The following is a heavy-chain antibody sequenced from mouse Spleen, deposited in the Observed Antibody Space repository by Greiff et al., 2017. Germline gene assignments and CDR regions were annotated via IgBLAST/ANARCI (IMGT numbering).Heavy chain of an antibody. CDR3: ARSGNDYDGWFAY. D-gene: IGHD2-4*01. V-gene: IGHV1-85*01. CDR2: IYPRDGST. Sequence: VQLVESGPELVKPGASVKLSCKASGYTFTSYDINWVKQRPGQGLEWIGWIYPRDGSTKYNEKFKGKATLTVDTSSSTAYMELHSLTSEDSAVYFCARSGNDYDGWFAYWGQGTLVTVSA. J-gene: IGHJ3*01. CDR1: GYTFTSYD.